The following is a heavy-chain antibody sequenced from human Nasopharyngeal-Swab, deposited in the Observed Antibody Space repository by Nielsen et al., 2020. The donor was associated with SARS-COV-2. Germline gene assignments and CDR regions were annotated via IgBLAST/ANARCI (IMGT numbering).Heavy chain of an antibody. CDR1: GFTFSNYW. V-gene: IGHV3-11*01. Sequence: GESLKISCAASGFTFSNYWMSWIRQAPGKGLEWVSYISSSGSTIYYADSVKGRFTISRDNAKNSLYLQMNSLRAEDTAVYYCARVIWDCSSTSCTYYYYYYMDVWGKGTTVTVSS. D-gene: IGHD2-2*01. CDR3: ARVIWDCSSTSCTYYYYYYMDV. J-gene: IGHJ6*03. CDR2: ISSSGSTI.